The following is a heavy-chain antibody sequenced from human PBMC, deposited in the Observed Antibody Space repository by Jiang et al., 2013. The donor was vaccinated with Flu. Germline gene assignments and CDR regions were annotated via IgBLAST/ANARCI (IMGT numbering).Heavy chain of an antibody. V-gene: IGHV4-34*01. CDR2: INHRGST. J-gene: IGHJ5*02. Sequence: LLKPSETLSLTCAVYGGSFSGYYWTWIRQPPGKGLEWIGEINHRGSTNDNPSLKSRVTISVDTSKNQFSLKLSSVTAADTAVYYCARQWLIPGTSENWFDPWGQGTLVTVSS. CDR3: ARQWLIPGTSENWFDP. CDR1: GGSFSGYY. D-gene: IGHD6-19*01.